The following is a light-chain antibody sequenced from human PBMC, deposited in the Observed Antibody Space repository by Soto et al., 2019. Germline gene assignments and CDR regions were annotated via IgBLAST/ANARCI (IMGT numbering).Light chain of an antibody. J-gene: IGKJ3*01. CDR3: QQSYSTPFT. CDR1: QSISSY. V-gene: IGKV1-39*01. Sequence: DIQMTQSPSSPSASVGDRVTITCRASQSISSYLNWYQQKPGKAPKLLIYAASSLQSGVPSRFSGSGSGTDFTLTISSLQPEDFATYYCQQSYSTPFTFGPGTKVHIK. CDR2: AAS.